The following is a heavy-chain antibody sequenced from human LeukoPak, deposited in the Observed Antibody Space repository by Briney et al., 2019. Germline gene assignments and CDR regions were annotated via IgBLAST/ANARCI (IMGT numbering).Heavy chain of an antibody. Sequence: ASVRVSCKASGYTFTGYYMHWVRQAPGQGLEWMGWINPNSGGTNYAQKFQGRVTTTRSTSISTAYLELSGLRSEDTAVYYCARGLGTYDSSELTWPMISFWGQGTLVTVSS. CDR1: GYTFTGYY. D-gene: IGHD3-22*01. CDR2: INPNSGGT. V-gene: IGHV1-2*02. CDR3: ARGLGTYDSSELTWPMISF. J-gene: IGHJ4*02.